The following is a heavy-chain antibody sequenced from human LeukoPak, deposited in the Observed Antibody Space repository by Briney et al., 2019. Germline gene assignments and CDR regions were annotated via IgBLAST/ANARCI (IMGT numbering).Heavy chain of an antibody. D-gene: IGHD3-10*01. CDR2: IHPGDSDT. J-gene: IGHJ4*02. Sequence: GESLKISCKISGYSFISYWIGWVRQTPGKGLGWMGIIHPGDSDTRYSPSFQGQVTISADKSISTAYLQWSSLKASDTAMYYCARVYGSGSYYNPRLDYWGQGTQVTVSS. CDR1: GYSFISYW. V-gene: IGHV5-51*01. CDR3: ARVYGSGSYYNPRLDY.